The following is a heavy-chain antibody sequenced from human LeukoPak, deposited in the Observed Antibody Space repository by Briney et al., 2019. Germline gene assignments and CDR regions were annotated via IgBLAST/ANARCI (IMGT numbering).Heavy chain of an antibody. D-gene: IGHD1-26*01. CDR1: GYTFTGYY. CDR2: INPNSGGT. V-gene: IGHV1-2*02. J-gene: IGHJ3*02. Sequence: GASVKVSCKASGYTFTGYYMHWVRQAPGQGLEWMGWINPNSGGTNYAQKFQGRVTMTRDTSISTAYMELSRLRSDDTAVYYCARVPQTPYSGSYSNAFDIWGQGTMVTVSS. CDR3: ARVPQTPYSGSYSNAFDI.